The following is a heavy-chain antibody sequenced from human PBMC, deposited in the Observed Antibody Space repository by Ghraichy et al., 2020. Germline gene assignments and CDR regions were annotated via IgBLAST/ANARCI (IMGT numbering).Heavy chain of an antibody. J-gene: IGHJ6*02. CDR3: ARIPFGFQGMDV. CDR2: TIHTGRT. CDR1: GASISSSNY. V-gene: IGHV4-4*02. Sequence: GSLRLSCAVSGASISSSNYWTWVRQPPGSGLDWIGETIHTGRTHYNPSLNSRFTISLDKSNNQLFLDLSSVTAADTAVYYCARIPFGFQGMDVWGPGTTVTVSS. D-gene: IGHD3-16*01.